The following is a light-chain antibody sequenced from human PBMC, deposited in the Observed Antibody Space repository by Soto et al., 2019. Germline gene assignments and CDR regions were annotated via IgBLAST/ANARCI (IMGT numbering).Light chain of an antibody. CDR2: DVV. J-gene: IGLJ1*01. V-gene: IGLV2-14*03. Sequence: QSVLTQPASVSGSPGQSITISCTGTSSDVGGFNSVSWYQLRPGTAPKLILYDVVDRPSGVSYRFSGSKSGDTASLTISGLQAADEADSFCSSYTSTTTNVFGSGTMVTVL. CDR3: SSYTSTTTNV. CDR1: SSDVGGFNS.